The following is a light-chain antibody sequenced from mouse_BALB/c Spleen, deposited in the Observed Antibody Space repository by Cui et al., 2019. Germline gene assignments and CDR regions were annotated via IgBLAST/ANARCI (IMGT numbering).Light chain of an antibody. CDR3: HQWSSYPWT. CDR2: STS. V-gene: IGKV4-80*01. CDR1: SSVSY. Sequence: QLVLTQPPQIRATARGEEITLTCSASSSVSYMHWYQQKSGTSPKLVIYSTSNLASGVPSRFSGSGSGTFYSLTSSSVEAEDAADYYCHQWSSYPWTFGGGTKLEIK. J-gene: IGKJ1*01.